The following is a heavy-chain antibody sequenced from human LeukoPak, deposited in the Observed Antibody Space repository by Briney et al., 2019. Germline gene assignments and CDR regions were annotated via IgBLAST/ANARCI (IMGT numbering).Heavy chain of an antibody. CDR1: GYSISSGYY. J-gene: IGHJ4*02. CDR2: IYHSGST. D-gene: IGHD6-6*01. V-gene: IGHV4-38-2*02. CDR3: ARLSIAALGGVGPDY. Sequence: SETLSLTCTVSGYSISSGYYWGWIRQPPGKGLEWIGSIYHSGSTYYNPSLKSRVTISVDTSKNQFSLKLSSVTAADTAVYYCARLSIAALGGVGPDYWGQGTLVTVSS.